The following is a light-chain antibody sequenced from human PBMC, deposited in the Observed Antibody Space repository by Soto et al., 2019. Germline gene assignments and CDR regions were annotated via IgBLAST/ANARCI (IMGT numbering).Light chain of an antibody. J-gene: IGLJ2*01. V-gene: IGLV2-14*01. CDR1: NIDVGDYNY. CDR3: SSYTRSSTVI. Sequence: QSVLTQPASVSGSPGQSITISCAGTNIDVGDYNYVSWYQHHPGKAPKLIIHEVSNRPSGVSNRFSGSKSGNTASLTISGLQTEDEADYYCSSYTRSSTVIFGGGTK. CDR2: EVS.